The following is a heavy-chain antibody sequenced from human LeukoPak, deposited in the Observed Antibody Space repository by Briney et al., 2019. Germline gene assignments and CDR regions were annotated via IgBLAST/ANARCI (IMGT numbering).Heavy chain of an antibody. D-gene: IGHD3-22*01. J-gene: IGHJ4*02. CDR1: GYTFINYT. Sequence: ASVKVSCTASGYTFINYTINWVRLAPGQGLEWMGWIDTNTGNPTYAQGFAGRFVFSLDTSVTTTYLQISSLRAEDTAVYYCTRGRDTTGYFVYWGQGTLVTVSS. CDR3: TRGRDTTGYFVY. V-gene: IGHV7-4-1*02. CDR2: IDTNTGNP.